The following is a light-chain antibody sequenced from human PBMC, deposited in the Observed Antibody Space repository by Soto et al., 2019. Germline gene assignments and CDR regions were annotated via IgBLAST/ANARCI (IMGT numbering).Light chain of an antibody. CDR1: QSVLHSSNGNRY. J-gene: IGKJ3*01. Sequence: DIVMTQSPDSLALSLGERATINCRSSQSVLHSSNGNRYLAWYQQKPGQPPRLLIYWSSTRESGVPDRFSGSGSGTDFTRTVSSLQAEDAAVYYCQQYQSIPFTFGPGTKVHI. V-gene: IGKV4-1*01. CDR3: QQYQSIPFT. CDR2: WSS.